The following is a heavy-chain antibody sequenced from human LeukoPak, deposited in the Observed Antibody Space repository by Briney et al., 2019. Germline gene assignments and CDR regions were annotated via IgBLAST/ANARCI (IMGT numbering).Heavy chain of an antibody. CDR3: TTQEITMVRGVANFDY. V-gene: IGHV3-15*01. CDR1: GFTFGNAW. Sequence: GGSLRLSCAASGFTFGNAWMSWVRHAPGKGLEWVGRIKSKIDGGTPDYAAPVKGRFTISRDDSKNTLYLQMNSLRTEDTAVYYCTTQEITMVRGVANFDYWGQGTLITVSS. D-gene: IGHD3-10*01. CDR2: IKSKIDGGTP. J-gene: IGHJ4*02.